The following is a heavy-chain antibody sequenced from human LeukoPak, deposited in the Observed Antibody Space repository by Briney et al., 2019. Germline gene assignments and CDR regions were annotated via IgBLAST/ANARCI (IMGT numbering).Heavy chain of an antibody. D-gene: IGHD3-10*01. Sequence: KPSETLSLTCAVYGGSFSDHYWSWIRQPPGKGLEWIGEINHSGSTNYNPSLKSRVTISVDTSKNQFSLKLSSVTAADTAVYYCARKNVLLWFGARGPFDYWGQGTLVTVSS. CDR2: INHSGST. CDR3: ARKNVLLWFGARGPFDY. CDR1: GGSFSDHY. V-gene: IGHV4-34*01. J-gene: IGHJ4*02.